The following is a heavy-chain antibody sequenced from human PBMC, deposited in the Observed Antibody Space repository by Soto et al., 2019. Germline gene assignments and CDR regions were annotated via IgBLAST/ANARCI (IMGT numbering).Heavy chain of an antibody. D-gene: IGHD2-8*01. CDR2: IYYSGST. J-gene: IGHJ6*03. V-gene: IGHV4-59*08. Sequence: PSETLSLTCTVSGGSISSYYWSWIRQPPGKGLEWIGYIYYSGSTNYNPSLKSRVTISVDTSKNQFSLKLSSVTAADTAVYYCARGYCTNGVCQGHYYYMDVWGKGTTVTVSS. CDR1: GGSISSYY. CDR3: ARGYCTNGVCQGHYYYMDV.